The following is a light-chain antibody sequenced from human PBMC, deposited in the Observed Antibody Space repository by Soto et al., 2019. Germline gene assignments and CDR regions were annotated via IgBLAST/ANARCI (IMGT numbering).Light chain of an antibody. CDR2: STD. Sequence: QAVVTQEPSLTVSPGGTVTLTCASSTGAVTSGYYANWLQQKPGQAPRALIYSTDTKHSWTPARFSGSLLWGKAALTLSGVQPEDEADYYCLLYYGGAVIFGGGTKLTVL. V-gene: IGLV7-43*01. J-gene: IGLJ2*01. CDR1: TGAVTSGYY. CDR3: LLYYGGAVI.